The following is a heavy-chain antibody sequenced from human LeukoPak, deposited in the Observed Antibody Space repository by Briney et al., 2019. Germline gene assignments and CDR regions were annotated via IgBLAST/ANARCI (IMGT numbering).Heavy chain of an antibody. Sequence: GASVKVSCKASGYTFTGYYMHWVRQAPGQGLEWMGWINPNSGDTNYAQKLQGRVTMTTDTSTSTAYMELRSLRSDDTAVYYCARDPGYGSGSFDYWGQGTLVTVSS. D-gene: IGHD3-10*01. CDR1: GYTFTGYY. CDR2: INPNSGDT. CDR3: ARDPGYGSGSFDY. J-gene: IGHJ4*02. V-gene: IGHV1-2*02.